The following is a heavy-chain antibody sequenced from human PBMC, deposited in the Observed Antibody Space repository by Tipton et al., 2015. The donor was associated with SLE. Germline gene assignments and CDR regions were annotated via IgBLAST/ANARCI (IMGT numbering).Heavy chain of an antibody. CDR1: GFTFGDYA. J-gene: IGHJ4*02. V-gene: IGHV3-49*04. CDR3: TREGSDY. CDR2: IRSNAYGGTT. Sequence: SLRLSCTASGFTFGDYAMSWVRQAPGKGLEWVGFIRSNAYGGTTEYAASVKGRFTISRDDSKSIAYLQMNSLKTEDTAVYYCTREGSDYWGQGTLVTVSS.